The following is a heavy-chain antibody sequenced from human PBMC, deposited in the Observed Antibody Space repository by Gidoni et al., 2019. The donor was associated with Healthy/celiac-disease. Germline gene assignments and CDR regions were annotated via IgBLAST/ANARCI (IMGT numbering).Heavy chain of an antibody. CDR1: GGSISSYY. CDR3: ARVRKMVYEWFDP. D-gene: IGHD2-8*01. V-gene: IGHV4-59*01. Sequence: QVQLQESGPGLVTPSETLSLTCTVPGGSISSYYWSWIRQPPGKGLEWIGYIYYSGSTNYNPSLKSRVTISVDTSKNQFSLKLSSVTAADTAVYYCARVRKMVYEWFDPWGQGTLVTVSS. CDR2: IYYSGST. J-gene: IGHJ5*02.